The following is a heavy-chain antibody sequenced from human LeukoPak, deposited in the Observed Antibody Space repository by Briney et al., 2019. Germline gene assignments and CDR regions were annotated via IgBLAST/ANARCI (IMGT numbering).Heavy chain of an antibody. J-gene: IGHJ5*01. Sequence: GGSLRLSCAASGFIVSSNYMSWVRQAPGKGLEWVSVIYSGGSTYYADSVKGRFTISRDIPKNTLYLQMNSLRAEDTAVYYCARDRSGWYDSWGQGTLVTVS. D-gene: IGHD3-3*01. CDR1: GFIVSSNY. V-gene: IGHV3-53*01. CDR2: IYSGGST. CDR3: ARDRSGWYDS.